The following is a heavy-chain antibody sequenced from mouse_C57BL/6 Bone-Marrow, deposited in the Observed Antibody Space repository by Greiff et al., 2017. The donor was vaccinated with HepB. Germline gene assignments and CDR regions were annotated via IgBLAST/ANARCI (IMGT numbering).Heavy chain of an antibody. D-gene: IGHD2-2*01. J-gene: IGHJ2*01. CDR3: ARGMVTRGVDY. CDR1: EYEFPSHD. Sequence: EVKLMESGGGLVQPGESLKLSCESNEYEFPSHDMSWVRQTPEKRLELVAAINSDGGSTYYPDTMERRFIISRDNTKKTLYLQMSSLRYEDTALYYCARGMVTRGVDYWGQGTTLTVSS. CDR2: INSDGGST. V-gene: IGHV5-2*01.